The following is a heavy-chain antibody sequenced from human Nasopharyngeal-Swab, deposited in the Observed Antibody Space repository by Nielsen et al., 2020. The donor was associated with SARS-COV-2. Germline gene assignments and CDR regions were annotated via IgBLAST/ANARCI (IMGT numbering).Heavy chain of an antibody. CDR1: GFTFSIYW. CDR3: ARGHYGLDV. J-gene: IGHJ6*02. V-gene: IGHV3-11*06. Sequence: GESLKISCAASGFTFSIYWMHWVRQAPGKGLEWVLYISPSSSDTNYADSVKGRFTISRDNAKNSLYLQMNSLRAEDTAVYYCARGHYGLDVWGQGTTVTVSS. CDR2: ISPSSSDT.